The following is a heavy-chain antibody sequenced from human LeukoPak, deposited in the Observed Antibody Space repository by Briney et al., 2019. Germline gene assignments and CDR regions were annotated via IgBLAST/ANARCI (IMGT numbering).Heavy chain of an antibody. D-gene: IGHD1-26*01. CDR1: GFTFSYYY. J-gene: IGHJ4*02. Sequence: GGSLRFSCAASGFTFSYYYMSWIRQAPGKGLKWVSYISSSWSTIYYADSVKGRFPISRDNAKNSLYLQMNSLRAEDTAVYYCARDWAIVGASAGDYWGQGTLVTVSS. CDR2: ISSSWSTI. CDR3: ARDWAIVGASAGDY. V-gene: IGHV3-11*01.